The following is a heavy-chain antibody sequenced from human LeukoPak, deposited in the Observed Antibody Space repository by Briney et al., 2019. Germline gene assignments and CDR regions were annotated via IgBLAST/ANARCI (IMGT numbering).Heavy chain of an antibody. CDR2: ISSSGGSR. Sequence: GGSLRLSCAGSGFTFRNYAMSWVRQAPGKGLEWVSVISSSGGSRYYADSVKGRFTISRDNSKNTLYLQMNSLRAEDTAVYYCAREKNYYDSSGDRNWYFDLWGRGNLVTVSS. J-gene: IGHJ2*01. CDR1: GFTFRNYA. CDR3: AREKNYYDSSGDRNWYFDL. D-gene: IGHD3-22*01. V-gene: IGHV3-23*01.